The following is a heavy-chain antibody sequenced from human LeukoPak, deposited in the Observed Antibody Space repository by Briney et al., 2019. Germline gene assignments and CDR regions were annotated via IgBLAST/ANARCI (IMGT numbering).Heavy chain of an antibody. D-gene: IGHD5-24*01. J-gene: IGHJ4*02. CDR2: IYPADSDT. V-gene: IGHV5-51*01. CDR1: GYSFTNYW. Sequence: HGESLKISCTGSGYSFTNYWIAWVRQMPGKGLEWVGIIYPADSDTRYSPSFQGQVTISVVRSITTAYLHWSSLKASDTAMYYCARLSIGYISPADYWGQGTLVTVSS. CDR3: ARLSIGYISPADY.